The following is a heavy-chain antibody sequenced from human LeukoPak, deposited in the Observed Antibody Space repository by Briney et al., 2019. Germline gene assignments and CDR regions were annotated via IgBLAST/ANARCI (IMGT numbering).Heavy chain of an antibody. V-gene: IGHV3-30*02. J-gene: IGHJ3*02. D-gene: IGHD4-17*01. CDR2: IRYDGSNK. Sequence: PGGSLRLSCGAFGFTFSSYGMHWVRQSPAKGLEWVAFIRYDGSNKYYADSVKGRFTISRDNSKNTLYLQMNSLRAEDTAVYYCAKRGGETTVTTRRAFDIWGQGTMVTVSS. CDR1: GFTFSSYG. CDR3: AKRGGETTVTTRRAFDI.